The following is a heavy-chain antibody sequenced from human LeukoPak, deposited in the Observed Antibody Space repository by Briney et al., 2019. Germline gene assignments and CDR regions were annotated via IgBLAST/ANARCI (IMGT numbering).Heavy chain of an antibody. CDR3: ARVQGSSGPGIFEY. CDR2: INKDGSEK. D-gene: IGHD6-19*01. CDR1: GFTFSNYW. Sequence: GGSLRLSCAASGFTFSNYWMSWVRQAPGKGLEWVANINKDGSEKYYVDSVKGRFTISRDNARSSLYLQVNSLRVEDTAVYYCARVQGSSGPGIFEYWGQGTLVPVSS. J-gene: IGHJ4*02. V-gene: IGHV3-7*01.